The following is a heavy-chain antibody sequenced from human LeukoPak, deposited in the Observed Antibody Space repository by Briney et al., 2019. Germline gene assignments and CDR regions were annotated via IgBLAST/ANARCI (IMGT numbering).Heavy chain of an antibody. V-gene: IGHV4-59*01. CDR1: GGSISSYY. D-gene: IGHD6-13*01. CDR2: IYYSGST. CDR3: ARDRRLAAAGTGYFDY. J-gene: IGHJ4*02. Sequence: SETLSLTCTVSGGSISSYYWSWIRQPPGKGLEWIGYIYYSGSTNYNPSLKSRVTISVDTSKNQFSLKLSSVTAADTAVYYCARDRRLAAAGTGYFDYWGQGTLVTVSS.